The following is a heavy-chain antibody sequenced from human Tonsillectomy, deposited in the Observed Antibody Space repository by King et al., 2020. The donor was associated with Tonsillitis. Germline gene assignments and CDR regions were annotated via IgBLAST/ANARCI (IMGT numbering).Heavy chain of an antibody. V-gene: IGHV3-30*18. CDR2: ISYDGSNK. CDR1: GFTFSSYG. D-gene: IGHD2-15*01. CDR3: AKDWYCSGGSCYSGYYYYGMDV. J-gene: IGHJ6*02. Sequence: QLVQSGGGVVQPGRSLRLTCAASGFTFSSYGMHCVRQAPGKGLEWVAVISYDGSNKYYADSVKGRFTISRDNSKNTLYLQMNSLRAEDTAVYYCAKDWYCSGGSCYSGYYYYGMDVWGQGTTVTVSS.